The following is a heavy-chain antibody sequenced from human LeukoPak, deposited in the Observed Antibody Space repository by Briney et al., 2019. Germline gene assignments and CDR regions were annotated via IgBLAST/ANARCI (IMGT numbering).Heavy chain of an antibody. Sequence: GGSLRLSCAASGFTFSSYSMNWVRQAPGKGLEWVSYISSSTNTIYYAGSVKGRFTISRDNAKNSLFLQMNSLRDEDTAVYYCARGGYGANDDAFDIWGQGTMVTVSS. CDR2: ISSSTNTI. D-gene: IGHD4-23*01. CDR3: ARGGYGANDDAFDI. CDR1: GFTFSSYS. V-gene: IGHV3-48*02. J-gene: IGHJ3*02.